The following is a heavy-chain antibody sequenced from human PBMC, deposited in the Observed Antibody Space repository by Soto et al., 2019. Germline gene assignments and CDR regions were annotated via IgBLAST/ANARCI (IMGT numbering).Heavy chain of an antibody. J-gene: IGHJ4*02. CDR2: IYPGDSDT. Sequence: LGESLKISCKGSGYSFTSYWIGWVRQMPGKGLEWMGIIYPGDSDTRYSPSFQGQVTISADKSISTAYLQWSSLKASDTAMYYCARPEGRSGYDYYFDYWGQGTLVTVSS. CDR1: GYSFTSYW. CDR3: ARPEGRSGYDYYFDY. D-gene: IGHD5-12*01. V-gene: IGHV5-51*01.